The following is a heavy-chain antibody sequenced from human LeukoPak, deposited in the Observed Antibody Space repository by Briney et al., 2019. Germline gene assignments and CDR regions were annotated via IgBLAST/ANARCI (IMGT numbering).Heavy chain of an antibody. Sequence: GGSLRLSCAAFGFTFSSYEMNWVRQAPGKGLEWVSYISSSGSTIYYADSVKGRFTISRDNAKNSLYLQMNSLRAEDTAVYYCAELGITMNGGVWGKGTTVTISS. CDR2: ISSSGSTI. V-gene: IGHV3-48*03. CDR1: GFTFSSYE. J-gene: IGHJ6*04. CDR3: AELGITMNGGV. D-gene: IGHD3-10*02.